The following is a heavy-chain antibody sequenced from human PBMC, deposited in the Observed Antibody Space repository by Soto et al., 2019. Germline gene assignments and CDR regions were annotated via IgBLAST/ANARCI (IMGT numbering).Heavy chain of an antibody. CDR3: AKARIAAAGMGGYYYGMDV. V-gene: IGHV3-23*01. Sequence: GGSLRLSCAASGFTFNNYAMSWVRQAPGKGLEWVSAISGSGGSTYYADSMKGRFTISRDNSKNTLYLQMNSLRAEDTAVYYCAKARIAAAGMGGYYYGMDVWGQGTTVTVSS. J-gene: IGHJ6*02. CDR2: ISGSGGST. D-gene: IGHD6-13*01. CDR1: GFTFNNYA.